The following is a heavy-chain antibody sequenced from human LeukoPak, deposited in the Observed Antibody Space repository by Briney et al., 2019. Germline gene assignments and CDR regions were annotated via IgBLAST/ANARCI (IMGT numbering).Heavy chain of an antibody. D-gene: IGHD2-2*03. V-gene: IGHV3-30*04. CDR3: ARSGYCSSTSCPYYYGMDV. CDR1: GFTFSSYA. CDR2: ISYDGSNK. J-gene: IGHJ6*02. Sequence: PGGSLRLSCVASGFTFSSYAMHWVRQAPGKGLEWVAVISYDGSNKYYADSVKGRFTISRDNSKNTLYLQMNSLRAEDTAVYYCARSGYCSSTSCPYYYGMDVWGQGTTVTVSS.